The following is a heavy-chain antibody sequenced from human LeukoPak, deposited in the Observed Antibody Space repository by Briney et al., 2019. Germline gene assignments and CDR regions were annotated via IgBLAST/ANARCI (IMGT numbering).Heavy chain of an antibody. CDR1: GFTFSSYA. V-gene: IGHV3-33*06. D-gene: IGHD3-22*01. Sequence: PGRSLRLSWAASGFTFSSYAMHWVRQAPGKGLEWVAVIWYDGSNKYYADSVKGRFTISRDNSKNTLYLQMNSLRAEDTAAYYCAKAAYYDSSGYYRYWGQGTLVTVSS. J-gene: IGHJ4*02. CDR3: AKAAYYDSSGYYRY. CDR2: IWYDGSNK.